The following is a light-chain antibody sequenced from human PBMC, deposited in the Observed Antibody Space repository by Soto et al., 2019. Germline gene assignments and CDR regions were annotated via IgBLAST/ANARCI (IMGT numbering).Light chain of an antibody. CDR1: QSVSSSY. Sequence: EVVLTQSPGTLALSRGERATLSCRASQSVSSSYLAWYQHRPGQAPRLLIFGASSRATGIPDRFSGTGSGTDFTLTISRLEPEDFAVYYGQQYGNSPWTFGQGTKVEIK. V-gene: IGKV3-20*01. CDR2: GAS. CDR3: QQYGNSPWT. J-gene: IGKJ1*01.